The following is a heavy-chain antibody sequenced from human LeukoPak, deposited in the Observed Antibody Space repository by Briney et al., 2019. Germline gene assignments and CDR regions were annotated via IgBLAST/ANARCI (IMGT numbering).Heavy chain of an antibody. CDR3: ARSYGSGSSYYGMDV. D-gene: IGHD3-10*01. CDR1: GGSISNGDHY. V-gene: IGHV4-61*08. CDR2: IYYSGST. Sequence: SETLSLTCTVSGGSISNGDHYWSWIRQPPGKGLEWIGYIYYSGSTNYNPSLKSRVTISVDTSKNQFSLMLSSVTAADTAVYYCARSYGSGSSYYGMDVWGQGTTVTVSS. J-gene: IGHJ6*02.